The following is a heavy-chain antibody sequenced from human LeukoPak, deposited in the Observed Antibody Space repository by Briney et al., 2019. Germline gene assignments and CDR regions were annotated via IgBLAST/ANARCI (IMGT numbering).Heavy chain of an antibody. CDR3: ARGLTRQRIVGATSRLGY. CDR2: MNPNSGNT. D-gene: IGHD1-26*01. J-gene: IGHJ4*02. V-gene: IGHV1-8*01. Sequence: ASVKVSCKASGYTFTSYDINWVRQATGQGLEWMGWMNPNSGNTGYAQKFQGRVTMTRNTSISTAYMELSSLRSEDTAVYYCARGLTRQRIVGATSRLGYWGQGTLVTVSS. CDR1: GYTFTSYD.